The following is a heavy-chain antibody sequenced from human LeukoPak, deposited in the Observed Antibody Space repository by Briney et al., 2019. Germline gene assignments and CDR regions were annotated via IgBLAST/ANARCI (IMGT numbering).Heavy chain of an antibody. J-gene: IGHJ4*02. V-gene: IGHV3-33*01. Sequence: GGSLRLSCAASGFTFSSYGMHWVRQAPGKGLEWVAVIWYDGSNKYYADSVKGRFTISRDNSKNTLYLQMNSLRAEDTAVYYCARPYCSGGDCYLNYWGQGTLVTVSS. CDR3: ARPYCSGGDCYLNY. D-gene: IGHD2-15*01. CDR1: GFTFSSYG. CDR2: IWYDGSNK.